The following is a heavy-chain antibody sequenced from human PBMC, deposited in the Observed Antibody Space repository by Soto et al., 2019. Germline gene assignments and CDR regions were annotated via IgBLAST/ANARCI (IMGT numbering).Heavy chain of an antibody. Sequence: QVQLQQWGAGLLKPSETLSLTCAVYGGSFSGYYWSWIRQPPGKGLEWIGEIHHSGSTNYNPSLKSRVLISLDTSKNHFFLRLTSVTAADTAVYYCARWARSSIGGKDFDYWGQGTLVTVSS. CDR3: ARWARSSIGGKDFDY. CDR1: GGSFSGYY. J-gene: IGHJ4*02. V-gene: IGHV4-34*01. D-gene: IGHD1-26*01. CDR2: IHHSGST.